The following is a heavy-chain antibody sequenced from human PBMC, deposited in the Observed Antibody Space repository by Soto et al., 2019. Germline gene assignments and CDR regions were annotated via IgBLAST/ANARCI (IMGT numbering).Heavy chain of an antibody. J-gene: IGHJ3*02. CDR1: GFSFSRHS. V-gene: IGHV3-21*01. Sequence: GGSLRLSCAASGFSFSRHSMNWVRQAPGKGLEWVSSISPTSEYIYHADSVKGRFTISRDNAKNSLYLQMDSLRAEDTAVYYCATHSSGWPDAFDIWGQGTMVTVSS. D-gene: IGHD6-19*01. CDR3: ATHSSGWPDAFDI. CDR2: ISPTSEYI.